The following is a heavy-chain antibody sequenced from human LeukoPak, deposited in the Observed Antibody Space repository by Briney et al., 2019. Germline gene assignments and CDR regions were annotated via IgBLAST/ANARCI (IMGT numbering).Heavy chain of an antibody. D-gene: IGHD6-13*01. Sequence: GGSLRLSCAGFGFTFSSYEMNWVRQAPGKGLEWVSSISSSSSYIYYADSVKGRFTISRDNAKNSLYLQMNSLRAEDTAVYYCARSGGGIAAARNWFDPWGQGTLVTVSS. CDR3: ARSGGGIAAARNWFDP. J-gene: IGHJ5*02. CDR2: ISSSSSYI. CDR1: GFTFSSYE. V-gene: IGHV3-21*01.